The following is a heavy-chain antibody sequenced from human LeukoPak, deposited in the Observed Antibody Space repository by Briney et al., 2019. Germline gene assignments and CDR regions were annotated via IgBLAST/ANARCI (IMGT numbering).Heavy chain of an antibody. J-gene: IGHJ4*02. D-gene: IGHD3-16*01. V-gene: IGHV3-21*01. CDR3: GRAFPPLRTSSAGDL. CDR1: GFTFSDYD. Sequence: GGSLRLSCSASGFTFSDYDMNWVRQAPGQGLEWVSSISGLSSYTYYGESVKGRFSISRDKAKNSLYLQMNSLGAEDTATYYCGRAFPPLRTSSAGDLWGQGILVTVSS. CDR2: ISGLSSYT.